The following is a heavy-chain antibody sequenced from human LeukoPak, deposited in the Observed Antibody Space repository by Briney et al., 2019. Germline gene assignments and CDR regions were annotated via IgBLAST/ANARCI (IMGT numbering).Heavy chain of an antibody. J-gene: IGHJ4*02. Sequence: SETLSLTCTVSGDSISRYYWSWIRQPPGKGLEWIGYIYYSGGTNYNPSLRSRVTISVDTSKTQFSLRLTSVTAADTALYYCARSGGSGPYFDHWGQGTLVTVSS. CDR2: IYYSGGT. V-gene: IGHV4-59*01. CDR1: GDSISRYY. D-gene: IGHD1-26*01. CDR3: ARSGGSGPYFDH.